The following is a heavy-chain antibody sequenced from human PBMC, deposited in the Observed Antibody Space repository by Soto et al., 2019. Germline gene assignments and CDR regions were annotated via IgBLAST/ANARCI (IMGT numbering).Heavy chain of an antibody. CDR3: ARDGVYYDFWSGYYTDYYFDY. J-gene: IGHJ4*02. CDR1: GGTFSSYA. V-gene: IGHV1-69*13. D-gene: IGHD3-3*01. CDR2: IIPIFGTA. Sequence: SVKVSCKASGGTFSSYAISWVRQAPGQGLEWMGGIIPIFGTANYAQKFQGRVTITADESTSTAYMELSSLRPEDTAVYYCARDGVYYDFWSGYYTDYYFDYWGQGTLVTVSS.